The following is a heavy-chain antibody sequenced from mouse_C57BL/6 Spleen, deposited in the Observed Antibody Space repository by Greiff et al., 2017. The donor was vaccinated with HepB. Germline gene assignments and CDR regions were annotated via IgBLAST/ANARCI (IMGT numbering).Heavy chain of an antibody. CDR2: INPNYGTT. V-gene: IGHV1-39*01. CDR1: GYSFTDYN. CDR3: ARDYYGSSYGYFDY. Sequence: VQLKQSGPELVKPGASVKISCKASGYSFTDYNMNWVKQSNGKSLEWIGVINPNYGTTSYNQKFKGKATLTVDQSSSTAYMQLNSLTSEDSAVYDCARDYYGSSYGYFDYWGQGTTLTVSS. J-gene: IGHJ2*01. D-gene: IGHD1-1*01.